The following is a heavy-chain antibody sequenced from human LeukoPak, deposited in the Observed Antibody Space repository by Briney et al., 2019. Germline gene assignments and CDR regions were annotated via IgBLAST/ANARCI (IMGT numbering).Heavy chain of an antibody. CDR2: IRGSGGST. D-gene: IGHD3-22*01. J-gene: IGHJ4*02. CDR3: VTFYYDSSGSYVHY. Sequence: GGSLRLSCAASGFTFTTYSMSWVRQAPGKGLESVSAIRGSGGSTYYADSVEGRFTISRDDSKSTLYLQMNSLRAEDTAVYHCVTFYYDSSGSYVHYWGQGTLVTVSS. CDR1: GFTFTTYS. V-gene: IGHV3-23*01.